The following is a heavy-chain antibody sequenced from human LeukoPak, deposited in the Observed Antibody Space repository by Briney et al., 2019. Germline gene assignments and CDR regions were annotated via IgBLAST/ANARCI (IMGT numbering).Heavy chain of an antibody. Sequence: SETPSPTCTVSGGSISSYYWSWIRQPPGKGLEWIGYIYYSGSTNYNPSLKSRVTISVDTSKNQFSLKLSSVTAADTAVYYCARLPRDDISGYYPDYWGQGTLVTVSS. J-gene: IGHJ4*02. CDR2: IYYSGST. V-gene: IGHV4-59*01. D-gene: IGHD3-22*01. CDR3: ARLPRDDISGYYPDY. CDR1: GGSISSYY.